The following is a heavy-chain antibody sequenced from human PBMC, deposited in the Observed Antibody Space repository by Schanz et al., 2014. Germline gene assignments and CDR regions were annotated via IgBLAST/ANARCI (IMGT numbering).Heavy chain of an antibody. V-gene: IGHV1-18*01. CDR3: ARVHIAAYHHNNPGAFDI. D-gene: IGHD1-20*01. J-gene: IGHJ3*02. CDR1: GYIFGSHG. CDR2: INAHTGNT. Sequence: QLMQSGSEVRKPGASVKVSCKASGYIFGSHGMTWVRQAPGQGPELMGWINAHTGNTQYAQKFQGRVNMTRDTVTTTGHLEPTKLRTDDTAIYHWARVHIAAYHHNNPGAFDIWGQGTRVTVSS.